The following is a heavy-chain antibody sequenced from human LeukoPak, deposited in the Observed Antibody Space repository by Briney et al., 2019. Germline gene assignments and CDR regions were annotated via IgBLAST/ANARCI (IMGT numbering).Heavy chain of an antibody. D-gene: IGHD3-22*01. Sequence: PSETLSLTCTVSGGSISSGSYYWGWIRQPPGKGLEWIGSIYYSGSTYYNPSLKSRVTISVDTSKNQFSLKLSSVTAADTAVYYCARLSTMKQTIQHWGQGTLVTVSS. V-gene: IGHV4-39*01. CDR1: GGSISSGSYY. J-gene: IGHJ1*01. CDR3: ARLSTMKQTIQH. CDR2: IYYSGST.